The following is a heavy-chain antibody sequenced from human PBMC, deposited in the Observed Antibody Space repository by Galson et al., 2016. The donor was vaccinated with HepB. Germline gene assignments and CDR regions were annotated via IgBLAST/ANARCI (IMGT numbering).Heavy chain of an antibody. J-gene: IGHJ4*02. D-gene: IGHD6-13*01. CDR3: MSYSDAWYSGF. V-gene: IGHV3-7*03. CDR2: IKQDGSGK. Sequence: SLRLSCAASGFTFSTFWMTWVRQAPGKGLEWVANIKQDGSGKYYVDSVNGRFTISRDNAKNSVYLQMNSLRGDDTAVYYCMSYSDAWYSGFWGQGTLVTVSS. CDR1: GFTFSTFW.